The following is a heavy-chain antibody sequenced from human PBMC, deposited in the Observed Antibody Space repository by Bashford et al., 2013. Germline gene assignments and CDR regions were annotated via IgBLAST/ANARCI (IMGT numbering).Heavy chain of an antibody. V-gene: IGHV4-39*02. J-gene: IGHJ5*01. Sequence: SETLSLTCTVSGGSISSSSYYWGLDPPRPPTGRGLEWIGSIYYSGSTYYNPSLKSRVTISVDTSKNQFSLKLSSVTAADTAVYYCARDRWFGAYWGNWFDSWGQGTLVTVSS. CDR2: IYYSGST. CDR3: ARDRWFGAYWGNWFDS. CDR1: GGSISSSSYY. D-gene: IGHD3-10*01.